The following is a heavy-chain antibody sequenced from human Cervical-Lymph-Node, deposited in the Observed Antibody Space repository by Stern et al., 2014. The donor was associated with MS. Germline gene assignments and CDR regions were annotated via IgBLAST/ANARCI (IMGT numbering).Heavy chain of an antibody. CDR1: GYTFTNYG. CDR2: ISGYNDDT. V-gene: IGHV1-18*01. D-gene: IGHD6-19*01. J-gene: IGHJ5*02. CDR3: ARDPHIAVAGTGGGFDP. Sequence: VQLVQSGAEVKKPGASVKVSCKASGYTFTNYGISWVRQAPGQGLERMGWISGYNDDTNYVEKFQGRVTMTTDTSTSTDYMELRSLRSDDTAVYYCARDPHIAVAGTGGGFDPWGQGTLVTVSS.